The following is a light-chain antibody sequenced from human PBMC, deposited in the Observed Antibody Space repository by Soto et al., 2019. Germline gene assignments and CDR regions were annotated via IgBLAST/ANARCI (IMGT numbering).Light chain of an antibody. CDR2: EAS. V-gene: IGKV1-17*03. CDR3: LQHDSYPLT. J-gene: IGKJ4*01. CDR1: QAIVKY. Sequence: DIQMTQSPSAMSASVGDRVTITCRASQAIVKYFAWFQQKPGKAPKRLIYEASSLQSGVPARFSGSGSGTEFTLTISSLQPEDSAVYYCLQHDSYPLTFGGGTKVEIK.